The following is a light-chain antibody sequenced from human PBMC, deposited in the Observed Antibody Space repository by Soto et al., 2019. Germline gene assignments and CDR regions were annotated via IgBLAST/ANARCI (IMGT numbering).Light chain of an antibody. J-gene: IGKJ1*01. CDR1: QTITTW. CDR3: QQYNTLSGT. Sequence: DIQMTQSPSTLSASVGDRVTITCRASQTITTWLAWYQQKPGKAPKLLIYDPSTLESGVPSRFSGSGFGTEFSLTISSLQPDDFASYYCQQYNTLSGTFGQGTKVEIK. CDR2: DPS. V-gene: IGKV1-5*01.